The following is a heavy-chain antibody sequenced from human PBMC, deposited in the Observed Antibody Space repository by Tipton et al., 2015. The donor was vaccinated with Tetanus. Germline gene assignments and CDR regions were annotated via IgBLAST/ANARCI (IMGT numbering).Heavy chain of an antibody. D-gene: IGHD2-21*01. Sequence: SLRLSCVASGFTFNTYAMHWVRQAPGKGLEWVALISYDGTNTFYADSVKGRFTISRDNSKNTLYLQMNSLRAEDTAVYYCARGTSRIVYYFDYWGQGTLVTVSS. CDR2: ISYDGTNT. V-gene: IGHV3-30-3*02. CDR3: ARGTSRIVYYFDY. J-gene: IGHJ4*02. CDR1: GFTFNTYA.